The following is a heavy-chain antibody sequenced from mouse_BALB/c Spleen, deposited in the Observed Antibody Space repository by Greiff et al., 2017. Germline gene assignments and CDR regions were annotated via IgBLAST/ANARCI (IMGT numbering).Heavy chain of an antibody. CDR3: ARDGRDWFAY. CDR2: ISDGGSYT. Sequence: EVKLVESGGGLVKPGGSLKLSCAASGFTFSDYYMYWVRQTPEKRLEWVATISDGGSYTYYPDSVKGRFTISRDNAKNNLYLQMSSLKSEDTAMYYCARDGRDWFAYWGQGTLVTVSA. CDR1: GFTFSDYY. V-gene: IGHV5-4*02. J-gene: IGHJ3*01.